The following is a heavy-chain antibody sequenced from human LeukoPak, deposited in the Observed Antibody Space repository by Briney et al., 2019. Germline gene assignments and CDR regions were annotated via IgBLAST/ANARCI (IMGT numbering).Heavy chain of an antibody. V-gene: IGHV3-74*01. CDR3: ARGVYPLGYYGMDV. CDR1: GFTFSSYW. J-gene: IGHJ6*02. D-gene: IGHD5/OR15-5a*01. Sequence: GGSLRLSCAAPGFTFSSYWMHWVRQAPGKGLVWVSRINSDGSSTSYADSVKGRFTISRDNAKNTLYLQMNSLRAEDTAVYYCARGVYPLGYYGMDVWGQGTTVTVSS. CDR2: INSDGSST.